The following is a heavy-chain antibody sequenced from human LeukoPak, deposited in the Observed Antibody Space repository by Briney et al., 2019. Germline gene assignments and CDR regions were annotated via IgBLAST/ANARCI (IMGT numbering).Heavy chain of an antibody. V-gene: IGHV3-73*01. Sequence: AGGSLRLSCAACGFALSLPAMHWLRQAPGEGGEWVGRIRSKPNNYATTYSASVEGRFPISRDDSKNMTFLHTSSLKAEDTAVYYCARVGLTKDRGVVTYYYYMDVWGKGTTVIVSS. CDR3: ARVGLTKDRGVVTYYYYMDV. CDR2: IRSKPNNYAT. J-gene: IGHJ6*03. CDR1: GFALSLPA. D-gene: IGHD3-10*01.